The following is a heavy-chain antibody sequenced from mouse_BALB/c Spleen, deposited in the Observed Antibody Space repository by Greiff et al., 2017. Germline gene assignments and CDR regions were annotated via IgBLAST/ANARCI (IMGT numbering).Heavy chain of an antibody. CDR2: ILPGSGST. CDR3: ARLSYAIDY. J-gene: IGHJ4*01. Sequence: QVQLQQSGAELMKPGASVKISCKATGYTFSSYWIEWVKQRPGHGLEWIGEILPGSGSTNYNEKFKGKATFTADTSSNTPYMQLSSLTSEDSAVYYCARLSYAIDYWGQGTSVTVSS. CDR1: GYTFSSYW. V-gene: IGHV1-9*01.